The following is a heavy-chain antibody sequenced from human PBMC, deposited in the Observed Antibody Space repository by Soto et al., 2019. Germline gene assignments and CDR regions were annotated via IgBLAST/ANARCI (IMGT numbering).Heavy chain of an antibody. Sequence: QITLKESGPTLVKPTQTLTLTCTFSGFSLSTSGVGVGWIRQPPEKALEWLALSYWDDEKRYSPSLKSRLTITKDTSNIQEVLTMTYMDPVDTATYHCAHTYFDWLRDYGMDVWGQGTTVTVSS. CDR2: SYWDDEK. CDR1: GFSLSTSGVG. V-gene: IGHV2-5*02. D-gene: IGHD3-9*01. CDR3: AHTYFDWLRDYGMDV. J-gene: IGHJ6*02.